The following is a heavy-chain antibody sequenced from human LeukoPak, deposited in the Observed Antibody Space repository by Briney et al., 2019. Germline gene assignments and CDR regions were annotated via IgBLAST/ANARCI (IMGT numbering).Heavy chain of an antibody. J-gene: IGHJ6*03. CDR2: IIPIFGTA. Sequence: ASVKVSCKASGGTFSSYAISWVRQAPGQGLEWMRGIIPIFGTANYAQKFQGRVTITADKSTSTAYMELSSLRSEDTAVYYCARRPYYYYYYMDVWGKGTTVTVSS. CDR3: ARRPYYYYYYMDV. CDR1: GGTFSSYA. V-gene: IGHV1-69*06.